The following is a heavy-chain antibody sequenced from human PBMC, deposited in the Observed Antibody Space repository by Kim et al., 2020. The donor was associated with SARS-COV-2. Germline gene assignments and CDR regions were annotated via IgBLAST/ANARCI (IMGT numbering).Heavy chain of an antibody. V-gene: IGHV3-21*01. CDR3: ARNAPKPIGVATSRDFDY. J-gene: IGHJ4*02. Sequence: GGSLRLSCAASGFTFSSYSMNWVRQAPGKGLEWVSSISSSSSYIYYADSVKGRFTISRDNAKNSLYLQMNSLRAEDTAVYYCARNAPKPIGVATSRDFDYWGQGTLVTVSS. CDR1: GFTFSSYS. D-gene: IGHD5-12*01. CDR2: ISSSSSYI.